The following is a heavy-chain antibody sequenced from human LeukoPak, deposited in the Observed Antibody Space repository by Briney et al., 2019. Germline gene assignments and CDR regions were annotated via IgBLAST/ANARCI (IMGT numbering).Heavy chain of an antibody. CDR3: ARVSCSSTSCQDV. D-gene: IGHD2-2*01. CDR1: GGSFSGYY. Sequence: SETLSLTCAVYGGSFSGYYWSWIRQPPGNGLEWIGEINHSGSTNYNPSLKSRVTISVDTSKNQFSLKLSSVTAADTAVYYCARVSCSSTSCQDVWGKGTTVTVSS. V-gene: IGHV4-34*01. CDR2: INHSGST. J-gene: IGHJ6*04.